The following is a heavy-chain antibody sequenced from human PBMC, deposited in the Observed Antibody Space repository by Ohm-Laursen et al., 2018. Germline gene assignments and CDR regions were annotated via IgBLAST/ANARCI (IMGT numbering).Heavy chain of an antibody. CDR2: IKEDGSAK. D-gene: IGHD5-12*01. CDR1: GFTFSSYW. J-gene: IGHJ4*02. CDR3: ARDRGQRSGIDY. Sequence: SLRLSCAASGFTFSSYWMHWVRQAPGKGLEWVANIKEDGSAKNYVDSVKGRFTISRDNAKLSIYLEMNSLRAEDTAVYYCARDRGQRSGIDYWGQGTLVTVSS. V-gene: IGHV3-7*01.